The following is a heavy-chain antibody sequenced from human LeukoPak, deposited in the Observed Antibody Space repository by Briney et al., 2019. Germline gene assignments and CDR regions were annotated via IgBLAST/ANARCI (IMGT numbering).Heavy chain of an antibody. D-gene: IGHD2/OR15-2a*01. J-gene: IGHJ4*02. Sequence: GGSLRLSCAASGFTFSSYGMHWVRQAPGKGLEWVAVIWYDGSNKYYADSVKGRFTISRDNSKNTLYLQMNTLRAEDTAVYYCAKDFLGRDSDYWGQGTLVTVSP. CDR2: IWYDGSNK. V-gene: IGHV3-33*06. CDR1: GFTFSSYG. CDR3: AKDFLGRDSDY.